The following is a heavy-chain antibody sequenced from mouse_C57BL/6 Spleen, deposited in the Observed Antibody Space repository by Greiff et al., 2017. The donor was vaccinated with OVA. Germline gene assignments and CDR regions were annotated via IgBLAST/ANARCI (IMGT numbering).Heavy chain of an antibody. J-gene: IGHJ1*03. V-gene: IGHV1-69*01. CDR3: ARQSFYGSSPGYFDV. CDR2: IDPSDSYT. CDR1: GYTFTSYW. Sequence: VQLQQPGAELVMPGASVKLSCKASGYTFTSYWMHWVKQRPGQGLEWIGEIDPSDSYTNYNQKFKGKSTLTVDKSSSTAYMQLSSLTSEDSAVYYCARQSFYGSSPGYFDVWGTGTTVTVSS. D-gene: IGHD1-1*01.